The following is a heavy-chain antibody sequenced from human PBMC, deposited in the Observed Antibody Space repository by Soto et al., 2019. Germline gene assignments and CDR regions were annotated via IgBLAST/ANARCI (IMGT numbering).Heavy chain of an antibody. D-gene: IGHD3-22*01. CDR3: AREGYSSGYYYYYGMAV. Sequence: QVQLQDSGPGLVKPSETLSLTCTVSGGSISSSYCNWIRQPPGKGLEWLGYISYSGSTNSNPSLKRRVTISVDTYKNQFSLKLSAVTAADTAVDYCAREGYSSGYYYYYGMAVWGQGTTVTVSS. J-gene: IGHJ6*02. CDR2: ISYSGST. V-gene: IGHV4-59*01. CDR1: GGSISSSY.